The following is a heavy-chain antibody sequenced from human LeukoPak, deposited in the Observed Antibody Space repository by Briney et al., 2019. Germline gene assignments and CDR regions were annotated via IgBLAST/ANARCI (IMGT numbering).Heavy chain of an antibody. CDR3: VRDWDHFDFDS. Sequence: GGSLRLSCAASGFTVSSNYMSWVRQAPGKGLVWVSRIKGDGSHTIYADSVKGRFTISRDNAKNTLYLQMRSLRAEDTAVYYCVRDWDHFDFDSWGQGTLVTVSS. D-gene: IGHD3-9*01. CDR2: IKGDGSHT. J-gene: IGHJ5*01. CDR1: GFTVSSNY. V-gene: IGHV3-74*01.